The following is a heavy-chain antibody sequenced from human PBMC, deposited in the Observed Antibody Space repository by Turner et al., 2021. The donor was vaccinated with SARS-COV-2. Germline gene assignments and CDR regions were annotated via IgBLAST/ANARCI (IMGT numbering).Heavy chain of an antibody. CDR3: ARQAAGQGLDY. J-gene: IGHJ4*02. V-gene: IGHV4-39*01. D-gene: IGHD3-10*01. CDR2: IYYSGTT. CDR1: SGSISSSSYF. Sequence: QVQLQESGPGLVKASETLSLTCTVSSGSISSSSYFWGWIRQPPTKELEWIGSIYYSGTTYSNPSLKSRVSLSIDPSKNQFSLNLTSVTAADTGLFYCARQAAGQGLDYWGRGILVTVSS.